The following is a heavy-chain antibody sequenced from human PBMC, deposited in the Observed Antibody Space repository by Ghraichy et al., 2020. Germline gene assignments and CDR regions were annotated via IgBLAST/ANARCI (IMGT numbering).Heavy chain of an antibody. D-gene: IGHD5-18*01. V-gene: IGHV4-39*01. CDR2: IYYSGST. CDR1: GGSISSSSYY. CDR3: ARLTSEEETWIQLWLRNGERWFDP. J-gene: IGHJ5*02. Sequence: SQTLSLTCTVSGGSISSSSYYWGWIRQPPGKGLEWIGSIYYSGSTYYNPSLKSRVTISVDTSKNQFSLKLSSVTAADTAVYYCARLTSEEETWIQLWLRNGERWFDPWGQGTLVTVSS.